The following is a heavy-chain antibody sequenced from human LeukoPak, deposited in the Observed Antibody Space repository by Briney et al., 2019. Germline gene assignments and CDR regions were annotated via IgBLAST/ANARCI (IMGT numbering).Heavy chain of an antibody. D-gene: IGHD3-16*02. J-gene: IGHJ4*02. CDR2: IYHSGSA. Sequence: SGTLSLTCAVSGGSISSSNWWSWVRQPPGKGLEWIGEIYHSGSANYNPSLKSRVTISVDKSKNQFSLKPSSVTAADTAVYYCARDLITFGGVIADWGQGTLVTVSS. CDR1: GGSISSSNW. CDR3: ARDLITFGGVIAD. V-gene: IGHV4-4*02.